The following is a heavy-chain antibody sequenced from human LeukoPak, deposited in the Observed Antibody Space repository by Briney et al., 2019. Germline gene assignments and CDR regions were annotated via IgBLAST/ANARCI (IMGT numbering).Heavy chain of an antibody. D-gene: IGHD4-17*01. J-gene: IGHJ3*02. V-gene: IGHV3-23*01. CDR2: ITGSGGRT. Sequence: GGSLRLSCATSQFKFNNYGMTWVRQTPGKGLEWVSSITGSGGRTQYADSVQGRFTISRDNSKNTLYLQMNSLRAEDTAVYYCAKDPNGDYIGTFDIWGQGTMVTVSS. CDR3: AKDPNGDYIGTFDI. CDR1: QFKFNNYG.